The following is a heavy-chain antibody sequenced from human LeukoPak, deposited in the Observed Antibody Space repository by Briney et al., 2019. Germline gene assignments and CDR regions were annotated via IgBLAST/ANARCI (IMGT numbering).Heavy chain of an antibody. J-gene: IGHJ4*02. V-gene: IGHV4-4*07. D-gene: IGHD5-18*01. CDR1: GGSISGYY. CDR3: ARVGDSYGYWY. CDR2: IYISGNT. Sequence: PSETLSLTYTVSGGSISGYYWTWIRQPAGKGLEWIGRIYISGNTNYNPSLESRITMSVDTSKNQFSLKLSSVTAADTAVYYCARVGDSYGYWYWGQGTLVTVSS.